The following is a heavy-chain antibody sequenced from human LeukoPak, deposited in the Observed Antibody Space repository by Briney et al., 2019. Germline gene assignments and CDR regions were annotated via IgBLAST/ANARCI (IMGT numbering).Heavy chain of an antibody. Sequence: GGSLRLSCAASGVTLRTYAMTWVRQAPGKGLEWISSISATGGSTYYASFVKGRSSISRDNADKTLSLQIYSLRVEDTAVYYCATCFHYCGSIGFDAFDIWGQGTTVTVTS. CDR3: ATCFHYCGSIGFDAFDI. D-gene: IGHD2-21*01. CDR1: GVTLRTYA. V-gene: IGHV3-23*01. J-gene: IGHJ3*02. CDR2: ISATGGST.